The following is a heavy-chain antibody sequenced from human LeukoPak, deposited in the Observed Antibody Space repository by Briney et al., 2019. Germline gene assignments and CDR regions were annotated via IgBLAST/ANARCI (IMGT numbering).Heavy chain of an antibody. V-gene: IGHV1-69*10. D-gene: IGHD6-13*01. CDR1: GGTFSSYA. J-gene: IGHJ4*02. CDR3: ARDSGYSSGWYAGH. CDR2: IIPIFGIA. Sequence: SVKVSCKASGGTFSSYAISWVRQAPGQGLEWMGGIIPIFGIANYAQKFQGRVTITADKSTSTAYMELSSLRSEDTAVYYCARDSGYSSGWYAGHWGQGTLVTVSS.